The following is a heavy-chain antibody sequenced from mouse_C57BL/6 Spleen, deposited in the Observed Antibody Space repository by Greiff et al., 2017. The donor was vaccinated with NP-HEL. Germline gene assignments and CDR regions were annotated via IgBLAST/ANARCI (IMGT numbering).Heavy chain of an antibody. CDR2: ISSGSSTI. V-gene: IGHV5-17*01. Sequence: EVKVVESGGGLVKPGGSLKLSCAASGFTFSDYGMHWVRQAPEKGLEWVAYISSGSSTIYYADTVKGRFTISRDNAKNTLFLQMTSLRSEDTAMYYCARSSYFIYYAMDYWGQGTSVTVSS. CDR3: ARSSYFIYYAMDY. CDR1: GFTFSDYG. J-gene: IGHJ4*01. D-gene: IGHD1-1*01.